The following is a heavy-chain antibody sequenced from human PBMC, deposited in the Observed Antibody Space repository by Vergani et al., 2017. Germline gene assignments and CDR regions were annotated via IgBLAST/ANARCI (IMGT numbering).Heavy chain of an antibody. D-gene: IGHD6-6*01. CDR1: GFTFSSYS. CDR3: ARRGKYSSSSRGNWFDP. J-gene: IGHJ5*02. V-gene: IGHV3-21*01. CDR2: ISSSSSYI. Sequence: EVQLVESRGGLVKPGGSLRLSCAASGFTFSSYSMNWVRQAPGKGLEWVSSISSSSSYIYYADSVKGRFTISRDNAKNSLYLQMNSLRAEDTAVYYCARRGKYSSSSRGNWFDPWGQGTLVTVSS.